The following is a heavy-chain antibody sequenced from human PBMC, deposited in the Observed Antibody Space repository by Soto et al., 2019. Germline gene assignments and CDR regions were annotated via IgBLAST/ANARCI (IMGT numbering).Heavy chain of an antibody. CDR1: GFTFSSYA. CDR3: ASRVAGTKRFDY. CDR2: ISGSGGST. D-gene: IGHD6-19*01. J-gene: IGHJ4*02. V-gene: IGHV3-23*01. Sequence: EVQLLESGGGLVQPGGSLRLSCAASGFTFSSYAMSWVRQAPGKGLEWVSAISGSGGSTYYADSVKGRFTIPRDNSKNTLYLQMNGLRAEDTAVYYCASRVAGTKRFDYWGQGTLVTVSS.